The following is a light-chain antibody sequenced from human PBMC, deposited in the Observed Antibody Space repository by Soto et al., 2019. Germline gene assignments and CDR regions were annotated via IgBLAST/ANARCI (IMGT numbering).Light chain of an antibody. J-gene: IGLJ2*01. CDR2: EGS. Sequence: QSVLTQPASVSGSPGQSITISCTGTSSDVGTYNLVSWHQHHPGKAPKLIIYEGSKRPSGVSNRFSGSKSGNTASLTISGLRAEDEADYYCCSFAVGSTLVFGGGTKLTVL. CDR3: CSFAVGSTLV. CDR1: SSDVGTYNL. V-gene: IGLV2-23*01.